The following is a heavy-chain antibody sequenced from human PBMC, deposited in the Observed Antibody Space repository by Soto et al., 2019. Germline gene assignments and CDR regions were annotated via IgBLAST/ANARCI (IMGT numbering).Heavy chain of an antibody. V-gene: IGHV3-21*01. Sequence: EMQLVESGGGLVRRGGSLSLSCAASGFIFITNSMDWVGQAPGKGLEWVASISPSGSYMYYGDSLKGRFTVSRDNAKNSLYLQMDSLRADDTAIYYCARFGLVTFDCWGQGTLVTVSS. CDR2: ISPSGSYM. CDR3: ARFGLVTFDC. J-gene: IGHJ4*02. CDR1: GFIFITNS. D-gene: IGHD3-3*01.